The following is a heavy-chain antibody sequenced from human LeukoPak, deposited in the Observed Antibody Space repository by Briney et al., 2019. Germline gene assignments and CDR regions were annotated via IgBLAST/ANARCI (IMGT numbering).Heavy chain of an antibody. CDR2: IYYSGST. D-gene: IGHD2-15*01. Sequence: SETLSPTCTVSGGSISSYYWSWIRQPPGKGLEWIGYIYYSGSTNYNPSLKSRVTISVDTSKNQFSLKLSSVTAADTAVYYCARVLPAYCSGGSCLFDYWGQGTLVTVSS. J-gene: IGHJ4*02. CDR3: ARVLPAYCSGGSCLFDY. CDR1: GGSISSYY. V-gene: IGHV4-59*01.